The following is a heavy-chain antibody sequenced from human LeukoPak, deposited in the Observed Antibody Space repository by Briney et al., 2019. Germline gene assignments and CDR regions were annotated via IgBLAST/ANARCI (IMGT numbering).Heavy chain of an antibody. V-gene: IGHV3-64*01. CDR2: LSLIGDNT. Sequence: GGSLRLSCASSGFSPTEHATRWVRQGPGKGLEYVSALSLIGDNTFYTNSVKGRFTISRDDSKNTLYLQMASLRTEDTAVYYWARCYAFGIHYMDDWGKGCTVIVSS. CDR3: ARCYAFGIHYMDD. J-gene: IGHJ6*03. CDR1: GFSPTEHA. D-gene: IGHD2-2*01.